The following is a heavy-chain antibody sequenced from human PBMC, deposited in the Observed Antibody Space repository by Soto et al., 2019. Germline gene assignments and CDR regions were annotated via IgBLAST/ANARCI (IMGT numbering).Heavy chain of an antibody. D-gene: IGHD5-18*01. CDR1: GYTFTSYY. CDR3: ARQNELSDTASHYYYYGMDV. V-gene: IGHV1-46*01. J-gene: IGHJ6*02. Sequence: GVSVKVSCKASGYTFTSYYMHWVRQAPGQGLEWMGKINPSGGSTSYAQKFQGRVTMTRDTSTSTVYMELSSLRSEDTAVYYCARQNELSDTASHYYYYGMDVWGQGTTVTVSS. CDR2: INPSGGST.